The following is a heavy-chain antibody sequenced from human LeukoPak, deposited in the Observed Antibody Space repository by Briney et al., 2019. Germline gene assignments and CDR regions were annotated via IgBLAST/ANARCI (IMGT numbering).Heavy chain of an antibody. J-gene: IGHJ6*03. V-gene: IGHV4-59*01. D-gene: IGHD3-22*01. CDR1: CGSISSYY. CDR3: ARTNYYDSSGYRYYYYYYYMDV. Sequence: SETLSLPCTVSCGSISSYYRIWIRQPTGKGLEWIGYIYYSGSTNYYSSLKSRVTISVDTSKNQFSLKLSSVTAADTAVYYCARTNYYDSSGYRYYYYYYYMDVWGKGTTVTVSS. CDR2: IYYSGST.